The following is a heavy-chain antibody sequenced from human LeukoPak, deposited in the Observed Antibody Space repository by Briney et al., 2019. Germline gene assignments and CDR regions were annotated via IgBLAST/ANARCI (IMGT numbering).Heavy chain of an antibody. D-gene: IGHD6-13*01. CDR3: AKHDAGIAENYFDY. Sequence: GGSLRLSCAASGFTFSSYAMHWVRQAPGKGLEYVSAISSNGGSTYYADSVKGRFTISRDNSKNTLYLQMNSLRAEDTAVYYCAKHDAGIAENYFDYWGQGTLVTVSS. CDR2: ISSNGGST. V-gene: IGHV3-64*04. CDR1: GFTFSSYA. J-gene: IGHJ4*02.